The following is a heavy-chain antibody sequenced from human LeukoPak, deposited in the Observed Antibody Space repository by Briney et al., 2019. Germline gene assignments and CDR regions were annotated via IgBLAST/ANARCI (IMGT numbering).Heavy chain of an antibody. CDR3: ARVGIAAAAYYFDY. V-gene: IGHV3-30-3*01. CDR2: ISYDGSNK. Sequence: GRSLRLSCAASGFTFSSYAMHWVRQAPGKGLEWVAVISYDGSNKYYADSVKGRFTISRDNSKNTLYLQMNSLRAEDTAVYYCARVGIAAAAYYFDYWGQGTLVTVPS. CDR1: GFTFSSYA. D-gene: IGHD6-13*01. J-gene: IGHJ4*02.